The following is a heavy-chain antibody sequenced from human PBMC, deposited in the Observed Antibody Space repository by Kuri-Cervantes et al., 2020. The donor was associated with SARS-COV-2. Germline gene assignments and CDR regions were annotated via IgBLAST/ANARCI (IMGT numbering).Heavy chain of an antibody. V-gene: IGHV1-24*01. J-gene: IGHJ5*02. D-gene: IGHD3-22*01. CDR3: ATSSALFYDSSGYYRRVSWFDP. CDR2: FDPEDGET. Sequence: ASVKVSCKASGYIFTSYYLHWVRQAPGKGLEWMGGFDPEDGETIYAQKFQGRVTMTEDTSTDTAYMELSSLRSEDTAVYYCATSSALFYDSSGYYRRVSWFDPWGQGTLVTVSS. CDR1: GYIFTSYY.